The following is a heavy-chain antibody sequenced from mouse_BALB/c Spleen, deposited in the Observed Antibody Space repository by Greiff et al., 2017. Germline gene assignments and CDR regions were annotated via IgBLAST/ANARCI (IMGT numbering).Heavy chain of an antibody. CDR2: IDPANGNT. V-gene: IGHV14-3*02. CDR3: ARSGGSSPWFAY. D-gene: IGHD1-1*01. J-gene: IGHJ3*01. Sequence: VQLQQSGAELVKPGASVKLSCTASGFNIKDTYMHWVKQRPEQGLEWIGRIDPANGNTKYDPKFQGKATITAATSSNTAYLQLSSLTSEDTAVYYCARSGGSSPWFAYWGQGTLVTVSA. CDR1: GFNIKDTY.